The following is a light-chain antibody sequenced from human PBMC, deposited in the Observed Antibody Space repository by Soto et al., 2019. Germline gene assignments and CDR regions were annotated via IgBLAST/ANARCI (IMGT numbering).Light chain of an antibody. J-gene: IGLJ1*01. Sequence: QSVLTQPPSASGTPGQRVTISCSGSSSNIGSNTVNWYQQLPATAPKLLIHSNNQRPSGVPDRFSGSKSGTSASLAISGLQSEDEAHYYCAAWDDSLNGYVFGTGTKLTVL. CDR2: SNN. CDR3: AAWDDSLNGYV. V-gene: IGLV1-44*01. CDR1: SSNIGSNT.